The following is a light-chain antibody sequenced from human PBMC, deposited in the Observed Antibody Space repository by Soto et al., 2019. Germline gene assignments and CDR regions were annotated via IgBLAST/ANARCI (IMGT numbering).Light chain of an antibody. Sequence: DLKMTKSPPSLSASVGDRVTVTCRASHDIGKSLAWYQQKPGKSPKLLIYDASTLQSWVPARFRGSRSGTDFTLASSSLRPEDGATYYCQNYDTDPLTCGGGTKVEVK. V-gene: IGKV1-27*01. CDR1: HDIGKS. J-gene: IGKJ4*01. CDR2: DAS. CDR3: QNYDTDPLT.